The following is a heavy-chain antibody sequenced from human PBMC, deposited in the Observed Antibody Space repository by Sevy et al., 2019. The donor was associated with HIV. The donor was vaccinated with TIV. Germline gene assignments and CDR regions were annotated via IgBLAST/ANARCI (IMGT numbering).Heavy chain of an antibody. J-gene: IGHJ4*02. V-gene: IGHV3-9*01. D-gene: IGHD3-9*01. CDR3: AKDGSHYDILTGYLGY. CDR2: ISWNSGSI. Sequence: GGSLRLSCAASGFTFDDYAMHRVRQAPGKGLEWVSGISWNSGSIGYADSVKGRFTISRDNAKNSLYLQMNSLRAEDTALYYCAKDGSHYDILTGYLGYWGQGTLVTVSS. CDR1: GFTFDDYA.